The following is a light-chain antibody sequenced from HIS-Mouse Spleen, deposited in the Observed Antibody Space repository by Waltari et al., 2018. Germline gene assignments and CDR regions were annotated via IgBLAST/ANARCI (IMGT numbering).Light chain of an antibody. Sequence: QSALTQPASVSGSPGQSITISCTGTISYLGGYNYVSCYQQHPGKAPKLMIYDVSNRPSGVSNRFSGSKSGNTASLTISGLQAEDEADYYCSSYTSSSTYVFGTGTKVTVL. V-gene: IGLV2-14*03. J-gene: IGLJ1*01. CDR1: ISYLGGYNY. CDR2: DVS. CDR3: SSYTSSSTYV.